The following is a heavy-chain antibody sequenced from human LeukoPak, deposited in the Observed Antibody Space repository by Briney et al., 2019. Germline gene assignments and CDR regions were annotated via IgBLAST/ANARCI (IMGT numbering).Heavy chain of an antibody. D-gene: IGHD5-18*01. Sequence: SETLSLTCTVSGGSISSGDYYWSWIRQHPGKGLEWIGYIYYSGSTYYNPSLKSRVTISVDTSKNQFSLKLSSVTAADTAVYYCARFDSYGYSQYFDYWGQGTLVTVSS. CDR2: IYYSGST. V-gene: IGHV4-30-4*01. CDR1: GGSISSGDYY. J-gene: IGHJ4*02. CDR3: ARFDSYGYSQYFDY.